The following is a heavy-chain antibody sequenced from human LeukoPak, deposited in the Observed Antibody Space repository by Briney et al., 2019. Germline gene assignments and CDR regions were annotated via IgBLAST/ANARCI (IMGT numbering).Heavy chain of an antibody. D-gene: IGHD2-15*01. CDR2: IKHTGTT. CDR1: GGTFSGYF. CDR3: ARPRSLGRRDAFDI. V-gene: IGHV4-34*01. Sequence: SETLSLTCAVSGGTFSGYFWSWIRQPPGKGLEWIGEIKHTGTTNHNPSLKSRVTISVDTSKKHFSLKLNSVTAADTAVYYCARPRSLGRRDAFDIWGQGTMVTVSS. J-gene: IGHJ3*02.